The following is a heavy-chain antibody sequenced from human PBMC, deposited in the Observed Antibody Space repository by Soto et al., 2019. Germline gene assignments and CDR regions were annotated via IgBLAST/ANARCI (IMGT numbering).Heavy chain of an antibody. V-gene: IGHV3-11*01. CDR1: GFTFSDYY. CDR2: ISNRGSTT. Sequence: QVQLVESGGGVVKPGGSLRLSCAASGFTFSDYYMTWIRQAPGKGLEWVSYISNRGSTTYSESAKGRFTVSRDNARNSVYLQMSSLRAEDTTFSYCAKMEYGRYYAHYWGLGTLVTVSS. D-gene: IGHD2-8*01. J-gene: IGHJ4*02. CDR3: AKMEYGRYYAHY.